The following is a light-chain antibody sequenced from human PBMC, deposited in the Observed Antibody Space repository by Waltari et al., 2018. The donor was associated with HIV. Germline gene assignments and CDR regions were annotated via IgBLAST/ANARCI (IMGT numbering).Light chain of an antibody. CDR2: GNS. CDR1: SSNYGAGYG. Sequence: QSLLTQPPSVSGAPGQRATTSCPGSSSNYGAGYGVHRYQQLPGTAPKLLIYGNSNRPSGVPDRFSGSKSDTSASLAITGLRAEDEADYYCQSYDSSLSGDVVFGGGTSLTVL. CDR3: QSYDSSLSGDVV. V-gene: IGLV1-40*01. J-gene: IGLJ2*01.